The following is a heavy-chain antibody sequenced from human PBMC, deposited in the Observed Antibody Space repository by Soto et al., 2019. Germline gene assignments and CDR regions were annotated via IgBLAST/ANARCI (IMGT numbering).Heavy chain of an antibody. CDR3: GGSAGARSSWYDLPFDY. J-gene: IGHJ4*02. V-gene: IGHV4-59*08. CDR2: IYYSGST. CDR1: GGSISSYY. Sequence: PSETLSLTCTVSGGSISSYYWSWIRQPPGKGLEWIGYIYYSGSTNYNPSLKSRVTISVDTSKNQFSLKLSSVTAADTAVYYCGGSAGARSSWYDLPFDYGGRGTRVTASP. D-gene: IGHD6-13*01.